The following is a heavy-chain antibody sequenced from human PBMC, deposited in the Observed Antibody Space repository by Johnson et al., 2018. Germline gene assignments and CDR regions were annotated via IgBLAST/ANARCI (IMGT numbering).Heavy chain of an antibody. V-gene: IGHV3-33*01. CDR3: ASDHSALTSSYFQQ. CDR2: IWHDGSNT. D-gene: IGHD3-9*01. CDR1: GFTFRSYA. J-gene: IGHJ1*01. Sequence: QVQLVESGGGVVQPGRSLRLSCAASGFTFRSYAMHWVRQAPGKGLEWVAVIWHDGSNTFSADSVKGRFTVSRDNSKNTLHLQMNRLRADDTALYSCASDHSALTSSYFQQWGQGTLVSVSS.